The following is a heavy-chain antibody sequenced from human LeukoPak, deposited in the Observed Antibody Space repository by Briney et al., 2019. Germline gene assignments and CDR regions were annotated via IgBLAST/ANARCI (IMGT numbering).Heavy chain of an antibody. Sequence: ASVKVSCKASGYTFTGYYMHWVRQAPGQGLEWMGWINPNSGGTNYAQKFQGRVTMTRDTSISTAYMELRRLRSDDTAVYYCARPYCSSTSCYKRVDAFDIWGQGTMVTVSS. CDR2: INPNSGGT. J-gene: IGHJ3*02. CDR3: ARPYCSSTSCYKRVDAFDI. V-gene: IGHV1-2*02. CDR1: GYTFTGYY. D-gene: IGHD2-2*02.